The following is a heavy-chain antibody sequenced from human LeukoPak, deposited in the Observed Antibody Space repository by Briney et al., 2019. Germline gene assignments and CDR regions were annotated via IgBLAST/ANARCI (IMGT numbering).Heavy chain of an antibody. Sequence: PGGSLRLSCAASGFTFSNAWMSWLRQAPGKGLEWVGRIKSKTDGGTTDYAAPVKGRFTISRDDSKNTLYLQMNSLKTEDTAVYYCTTGLWFGELLYPPYWGQGTLVTVSS. CDR1: GFTFSNAW. CDR2: IKSKTDGGTT. D-gene: IGHD3-10*01. J-gene: IGHJ4*02. CDR3: TTGLWFGELLYPPY. V-gene: IGHV3-15*01.